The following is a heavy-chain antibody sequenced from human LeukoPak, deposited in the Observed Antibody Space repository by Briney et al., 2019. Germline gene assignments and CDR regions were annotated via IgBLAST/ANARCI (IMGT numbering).Heavy chain of an antibody. Sequence: SETLPLTCTVSGGSISGYYWSWIRQPAGKGLEWIGRIYTSGSTNYNPSLKSRVTMSVDTSKNQFSLKLTSVTAADTAVYYCARVDSSPGDVWGKGTTVTVSS. CDR1: GGSISGYY. CDR3: ARVDSSPGDV. D-gene: IGHD6-19*01. CDR2: IYTSGST. V-gene: IGHV4-4*07. J-gene: IGHJ6*04.